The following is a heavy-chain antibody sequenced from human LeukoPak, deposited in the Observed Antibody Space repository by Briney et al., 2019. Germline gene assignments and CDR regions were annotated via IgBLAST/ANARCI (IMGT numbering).Heavy chain of an antibody. CDR1: GFIFSSSW. CDR2: INPDGSDK. V-gene: IGHV3-7*01. J-gene: IGHJ4*02. CDR3: ARADWDTAMIDY. D-gene: IGHD5-18*01. Sequence: GGSLRLSCAASGFIFSSSWMSWVRQSPGKGLEWVADINPDGSDKYYVDYLKGRFTISRDNAKNSLYLQMNSLRAEDTAVYYCARADWDTAMIDYWGQGTLVTVSS.